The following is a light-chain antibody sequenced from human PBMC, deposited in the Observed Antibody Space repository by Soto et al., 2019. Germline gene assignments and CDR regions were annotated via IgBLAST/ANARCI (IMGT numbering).Light chain of an antibody. V-gene: IGLV1-47*01. CDR1: SSNIGRDY. CDR3: VAWDDSLSGYV. Sequence: QLVLTQPPSVSGTPGQRVNISCSGSSSNIGRDYVYWYQQFPGTAPKLLIYRGNQRPSGVPDRFSGSKSGTSASLAISGLRSDDESDYYCVAWDDSLSGYVFGTGTKLTVL. CDR2: RGN. J-gene: IGLJ1*01.